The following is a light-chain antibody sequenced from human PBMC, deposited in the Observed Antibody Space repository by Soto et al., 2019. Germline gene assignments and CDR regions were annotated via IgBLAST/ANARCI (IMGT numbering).Light chain of an antibody. Sequence: DIQMTQSPSSLSASVGDRVTITCQASQDITNYLNWYQQRPGKAPKLLIYDASTLETGVPSRFRGSGSGRHFTFTNSSLQPEDIATYYCQQYGNLPLTFGGGTKVESK. CDR1: QDITNY. CDR3: QQYGNLPLT. CDR2: DAS. J-gene: IGKJ4*01. V-gene: IGKV1-33*01.